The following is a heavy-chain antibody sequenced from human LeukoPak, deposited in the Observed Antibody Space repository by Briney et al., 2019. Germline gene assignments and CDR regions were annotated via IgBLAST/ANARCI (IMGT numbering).Heavy chain of an antibody. D-gene: IGHD3-22*01. V-gene: IGHV4-30-4*08. CDR2: IYYSGST. CDR1: GGPISSGDYY. J-gene: IGHJ4*02. CDR3: ASEASQYYYDSSGYY. Sequence: PSQTLSLTCTVSGGPISSGDYYWSWIRQPPGKGLEWIGYIYYSGSTYYNPSLKSRVTISVDTSKNQFSLKLSSVSAADTAVYYCASEASQYYYDSSGYYWGQGTLVTVSS.